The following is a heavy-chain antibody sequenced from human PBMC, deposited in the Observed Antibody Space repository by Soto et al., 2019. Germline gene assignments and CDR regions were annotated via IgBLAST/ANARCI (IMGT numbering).Heavy chain of an antibody. CDR3: ARDKRDLRFLEWSYYFDY. J-gene: IGHJ4*02. V-gene: IGHV3-23*01. CDR2: IRKNIEST. Sequence: HPGGSLRLSCAASGLSFSIYAMSWVRQAPGKGLEWVSTIRKNIESTHYADSVRGRFTISRDNSRNTVYLQMESLRVEDTAVYYCARDKRDLRFLEWSYYFDYWGQGTLVTVSS. D-gene: IGHD3-3*01. CDR1: GLSFSIYA.